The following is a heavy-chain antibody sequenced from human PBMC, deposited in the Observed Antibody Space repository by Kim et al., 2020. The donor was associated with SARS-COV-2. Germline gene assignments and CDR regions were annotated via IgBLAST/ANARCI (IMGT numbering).Heavy chain of an antibody. Sequence: SETLSLTCAVYGGSFSGYYWSWIRQPPGKGLEWIGEINHSGSTNYNPSLKSRVTISVDTSKNQFSLKLSSVTAADTAVYYCARGRFHAYGGKNRGAFDIWGQGTMVTVSS. V-gene: IGHV4-34*01. CDR2: INHSGST. CDR1: GGSFSGYY. CDR3: ARGRFHAYGGKNRGAFDI. J-gene: IGHJ3*02. D-gene: IGHD4-17*01.